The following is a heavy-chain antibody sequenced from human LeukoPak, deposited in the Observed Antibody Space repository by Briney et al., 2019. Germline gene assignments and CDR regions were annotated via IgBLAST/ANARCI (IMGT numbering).Heavy chain of an antibody. CDR1: GYTFTSYY. CDR3: ARDLLTGYDAFDI. J-gene: IGHJ3*02. CDR2: ISSSSSYI. Sequence: GASVKVSCKASGYTFTSYYMHWVRQAPGKGLEWVSSISSSSSYIYYADSVKGRFTISRDNAKNSLYLQMNSLRAEDTAVYYCARDLLTGYDAFDIWGQGTMVTVSS. D-gene: IGHD3-9*01. V-gene: IGHV3-21*01.